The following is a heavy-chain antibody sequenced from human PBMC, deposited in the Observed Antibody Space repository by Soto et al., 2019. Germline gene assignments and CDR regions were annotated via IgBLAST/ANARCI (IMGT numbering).Heavy chain of an antibody. CDR1: GGSISSSSYY. D-gene: IGHD4-17*01. J-gene: IGHJ4*02. CDR3: ARHPRRKNFNLMTTVTTTPFDY. Sequence: QLQLQESGPGLVKPSETLSLTCTVSGGSISSSSYYWGWIRQPPGKGLEWIGSIYYSGSTYYNPSLKSRVTISVDTSKNQFSLKLSSVTAADTAVYYCARHPRRKNFNLMTTVTTTPFDYWGQGTLVTVSS. V-gene: IGHV4-39*01. CDR2: IYYSGST.